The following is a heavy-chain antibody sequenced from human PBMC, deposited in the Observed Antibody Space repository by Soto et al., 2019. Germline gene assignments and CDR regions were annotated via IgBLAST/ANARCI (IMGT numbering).Heavy chain of an antibody. CDR3: ATLNSFGSDY. CDR2: IYSDGSGP. V-gene: IGHV3-74*03. J-gene: IGHJ4*02. D-gene: IGHD5-18*01. CDR1: GFDFSRFW. Sequence: GGSLRLSCAASGFDFSRFWMHWVRQAPEKGLVWVSRIYSDGSGPMYADSVKGRFTISRDNAKSTLYLQMNSLRAEDTAVYYCATLNSFGSDYWGQGTLVTVSS.